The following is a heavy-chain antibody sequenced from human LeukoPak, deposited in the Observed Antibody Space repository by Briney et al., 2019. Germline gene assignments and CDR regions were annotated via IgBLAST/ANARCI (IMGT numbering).Heavy chain of an antibody. Sequence: SETLSLTCTVSGASISSYYWSWIRQPPGKGLEWVGYIYYSGSTNYNPSLKSRVTISVDTSKNQFSLKLSSVTAADTAVYYCARFVVVPATFDYWGQGTLVTVSS. CDR1: GASISSYY. D-gene: IGHD2-2*01. CDR3: ARFVVVPATFDY. CDR2: IYYSGST. J-gene: IGHJ4*02. V-gene: IGHV4-59*01.